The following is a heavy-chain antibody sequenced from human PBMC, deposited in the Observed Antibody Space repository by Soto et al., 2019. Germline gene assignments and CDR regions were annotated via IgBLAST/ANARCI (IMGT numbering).Heavy chain of an antibody. D-gene: IGHD3-22*01. J-gene: IGHJ4*02. CDR2: IIPLFGTA. V-gene: IGHV1-69*01. CDR1: GCTFRSYA. CDR3: ARGVHGDSSGYYYFY. Sequence: SVQVSCKASGCTFRSYAIYWVRQSPGQGLEWMGGIIPLFGTAKHAQKFQGRITITADESTRTAYMELRSLRSEDTAVYYCARGVHGDSSGYYYFYWGQGTLVTVSS.